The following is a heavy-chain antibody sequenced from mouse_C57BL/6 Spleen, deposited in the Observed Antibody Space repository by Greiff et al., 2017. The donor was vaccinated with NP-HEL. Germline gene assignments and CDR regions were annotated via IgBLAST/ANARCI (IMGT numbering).Heavy chain of an antibody. D-gene: IGHD2-1*01. CDR2: IYPGDGDT. Sequence: VQLQQSGPELVKPGASVKISCKASGYAFSSSWMNWVKQRPGKGLEWIGRIYPGDGDTNYNGKFKGKATLTADKSSSTAYMQRSSLTSEDSAVYFCANGNYEYYFDYWGQGTTLTVSS. V-gene: IGHV1-82*01. CDR3: ANGNYEYYFDY. CDR1: GYAFSSSW. J-gene: IGHJ2*01.